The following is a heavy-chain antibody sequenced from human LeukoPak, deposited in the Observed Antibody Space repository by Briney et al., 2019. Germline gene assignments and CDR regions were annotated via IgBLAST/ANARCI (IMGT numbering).Heavy chain of an antibody. V-gene: IGHV4-59*01. D-gene: IGHD3-22*01. CDR1: GGSISSYY. CDR3: ARWSKGYYDSSGYYYEAWFDP. J-gene: IGHJ5*02. Sequence: PSETLSLTCTVSGGSISSYYWSWIRQPPGKGLEWIGYIYYSGSTNYNPSLKSRVTISVDTSKNRFSLKLSSVTAADTAVYYCARWSKGYYDSSGYYYEAWFDPWGQGTLVTVSS. CDR2: IYYSGST.